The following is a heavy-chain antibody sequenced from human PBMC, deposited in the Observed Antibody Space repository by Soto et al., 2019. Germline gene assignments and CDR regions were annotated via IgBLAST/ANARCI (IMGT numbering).Heavy chain of an antibody. D-gene: IGHD2-2*02. J-gene: IGHJ6*02. Sequence: PGGSLRLSCVGSGFTFSTYSINWVRQAPGKGLEWGSSISSRSDIYYADSVKGRFTISRDNAKNSVSLQMNSLRAEDTAVYYCAREYTAWPLAYGLDVWGQGTTVTVSS. CDR3: AREYTAWPLAYGLDV. CDR2: ISSRSDI. CDR1: GFTFSTYS. V-gene: IGHV3-21*01.